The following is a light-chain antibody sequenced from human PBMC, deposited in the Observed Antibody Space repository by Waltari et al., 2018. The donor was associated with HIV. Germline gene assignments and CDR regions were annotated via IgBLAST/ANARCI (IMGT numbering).Light chain of an antibody. CDR1: TSNTGSTF. V-gene: IGLV1-47*01. J-gene: IGLJ3*02. CDR2: RNN. Sequence: SVLTQPPSTSGTPGQKVTISCSGSTSNTGSTFVYWYQQFPGTAPKLLIYRNNERPSGVPDRFSGSKSGISASLAITGLRSEDEADYYCAAWDVSLSGWVFGGGTKLTVL. CDR3: AAWDVSLSGWV.